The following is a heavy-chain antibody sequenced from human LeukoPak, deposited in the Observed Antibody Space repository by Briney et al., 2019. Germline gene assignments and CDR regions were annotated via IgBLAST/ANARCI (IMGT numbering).Heavy chain of an antibody. CDR2: IRSKAYGGTT. CDR1: GFTFGGYA. V-gene: IGHV3-49*04. Sequence: PGGSLRLSCTASGFTFGGYAMSWVRQAPGKGLEWVGFIRSKAYGGTTEYAASVKGRFTISRDDSKSIAYLQMNSLKTEDTAVYYCTRARRPRLLPNWFDPWGQGTLVTVSS. D-gene: IGHD2-15*01. CDR3: TRARRPRLLPNWFDP. J-gene: IGHJ5*02.